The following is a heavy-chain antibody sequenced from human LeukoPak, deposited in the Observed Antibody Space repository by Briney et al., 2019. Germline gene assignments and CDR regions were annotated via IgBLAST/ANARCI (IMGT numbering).Heavy chain of an antibody. V-gene: IGHV3-30*18. CDR2: ISYDGSNK. D-gene: IGHD1-26*01. CDR3: AKVPYSGSYKGPFDY. CDR1: GFTFSSYG. J-gene: IGHJ4*02. Sequence: GGSLRLSCAASGFTFSSYGMHWVRQAPGKGLEWVAVISYDGSNKYYADSVKGRFTISRDNSKNTLYLQMNSPRAEDTAVYYCAKVPYSGSYKGPFDYWGQGTLVTVSS.